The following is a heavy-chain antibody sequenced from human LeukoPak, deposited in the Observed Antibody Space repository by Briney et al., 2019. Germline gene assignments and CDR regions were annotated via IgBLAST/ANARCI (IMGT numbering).Heavy chain of an antibody. CDR2: IYYSGST. D-gene: IGHD7-27*01. V-gene: IGHV4-59*01. CDR1: GGSISSYY. CDR3: ARAGTGDAFDI. J-gene: IGHJ3*02. Sequence: SETLSLTCTVSGGSISSYYWSWIRQPPGKGLEWIGYIYYSGSTNYNPSLKSRVTISVDTSKNQFSLKLSSVTAADTAVYYCARAGTGDAFDIWGQGTMVTVSS.